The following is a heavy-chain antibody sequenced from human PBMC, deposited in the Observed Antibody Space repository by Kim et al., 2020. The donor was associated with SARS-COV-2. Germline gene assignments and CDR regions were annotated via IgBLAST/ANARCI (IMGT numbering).Heavy chain of an antibody. CDR1: GFTFSSYA. CDR3: ARPKIYYDSSGPSGY. D-gene: IGHD3-22*01. CDR2: ISYDGSNK. Sequence: GGSLRLSCAASGFTFSSYAMHWVRQAPGKGLEWVAFISYDGSNKYYADSVKGRFTISRDNSKNTLYLKMNSLRAEDTAVYYCARPKIYYDSSGPSGYWG. J-gene: IGHJ4*01. V-gene: IGHV3-30*04.